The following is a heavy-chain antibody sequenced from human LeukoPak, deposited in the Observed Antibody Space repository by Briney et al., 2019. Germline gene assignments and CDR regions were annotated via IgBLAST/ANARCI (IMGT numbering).Heavy chain of an antibody. D-gene: IGHD1-26*01. CDR3: ANRNSGRLYYFDY. J-gene: IGHJ4*02. CDR2: ISGSGDST. Sequence: SGGSLRLSCAASGFAFSSYAMTWVRQAPGKGLEWVSDISGSGDSTYYADSVKGRFTISRDNSKNTLYLQLNSLRAEDTAVYYCANRNSGRLYYFDYWGQGTLVTVSS. CDR1: GFAFSSYA. V-gene: IGHV3-23*01.